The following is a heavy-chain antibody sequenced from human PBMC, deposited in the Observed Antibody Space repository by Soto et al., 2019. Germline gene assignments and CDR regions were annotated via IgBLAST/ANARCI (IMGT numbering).Heavy chain of an antibody. Sequence: PSETLSLTCTVSGASISSGGHYWSWIRQHPGKGLEWIGYIYHSGYTDYTPSLRSRATISVDTSTNHFSLKLSSVTAADTAVYYCASAVGNSYIYCWGQGAQVTVSS. CDR1: GASISSGGHY. V-gene: IGHV4-31*03. J-gene: IGHJ4*02. CDR2: IYHSGYT. CDR3: ASAVGNSYIYC. D-gene: IGHD2-15*01.